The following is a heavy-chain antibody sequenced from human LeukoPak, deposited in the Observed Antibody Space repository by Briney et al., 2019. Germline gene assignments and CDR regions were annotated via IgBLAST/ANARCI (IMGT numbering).Heavy chain of an antibody. CDR2: IYHSGST. V-gene: IGHV4-4*02. CDR1: GVPISSSNW. D-gene: IGHD3-22*01. Sequence: SETLSPTCAVSGVPISSSNWWSWVRQPPGKGLEWIGEIYHSGSTNYNPSLKSRVTISVDKSKNQFSLKLSSVTAADTAVYYCARAYYDSSGYYYFNDWGQGTLVTVSS. CDR3: ARAYYDSSGYYYFND. J-gene: IGHJ4*02.